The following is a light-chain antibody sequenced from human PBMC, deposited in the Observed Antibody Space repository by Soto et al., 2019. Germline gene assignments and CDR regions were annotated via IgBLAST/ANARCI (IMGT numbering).Light chain of an antibody. V-gene: IGLV2-8*01. CDR1: SVDINY. Sequence: QSALTQPPSASGSRGQSVTISCTGTSVDINYVSWFQQHPGKAPKLIICEVTKRPSGVPDRFSGSKSGNTASLTVSGPQDDDEADYYCSSYAGRDIWVFGGGTKLTVL. J-gene: IGLJ3*02. CDR3: SSYAGRDIWV. CDR2: EVT.